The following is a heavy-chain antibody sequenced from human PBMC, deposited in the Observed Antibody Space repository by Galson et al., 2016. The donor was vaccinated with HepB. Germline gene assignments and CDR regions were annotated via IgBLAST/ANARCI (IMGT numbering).Heavy chain of an antibody. D-gene: IGHD6-13*01. J-gene: IGHJ5*01. CDR3: ARDPGRIAAAGHLDS. Sequence: LRLSCAGSGFIVSSHYMNWVRQPPGKGLEWVAIIYSGGATYYADSVKGRFTIARDNPKNTVYLQMNSLRVEDTAVYYCARDPGRIAAAGHLDSWGQGTLVTVSS. V-gene: IGHV3-53*01. CDR1: GFIVSSHY. CDR2: IYSGGAT.